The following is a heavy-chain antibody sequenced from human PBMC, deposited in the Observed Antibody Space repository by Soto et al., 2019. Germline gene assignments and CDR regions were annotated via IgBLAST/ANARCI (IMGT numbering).Heavy chain of an antibody. J-gene: IGHJ3*02. Sequence: GASVKVSCKASGYTFTSYYMHWVRQAPGQGLEWMGIINPSGGSTSYAQKFQGRVTITRDTSASTAYMELSSLRSEDTAVYYCAKDLAFDIWGQGTMVTVSS. CDR3: AKDLAFDI. V-gene: IGHV1-46*01. CDR1: GYTFTSYY. CDR2: INPSGGST.